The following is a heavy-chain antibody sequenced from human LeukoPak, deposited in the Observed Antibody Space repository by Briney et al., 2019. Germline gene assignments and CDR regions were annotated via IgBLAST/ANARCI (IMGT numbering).Heavy chain of an antibody. CDR2: ISSSSSYI. CDR3: AKGPRTVRFGDRHKGMFDY. V-gene: IGHV3-21*04. J-gene: IGHJ4*02. D-gene: IGHD3-10*01. Sequence: GGSLRLSCVASGFTFSSYSMNWVRQAPGKGLEWVSFISSSSSYIYYADSVKGRFTISRDNSKNMLYLQMNSLRADDTAVYYCAKGPRTVRFGDRHKGMFDYWGQGTLVTVSS. CDR1: GFTFSSYS.